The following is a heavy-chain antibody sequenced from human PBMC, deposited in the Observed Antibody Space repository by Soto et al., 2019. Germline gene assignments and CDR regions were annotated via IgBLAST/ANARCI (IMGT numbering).Heavy chain of an antibody. CDR2: ISDSGDTT. D-gene: IGHD2-21*02. CDR3: AKRSGPQATALFRSDS. Sequence: GGSLRLSCATSGFTFRDYAMTWVRQAPGKGLEWVSTISDSGDTTYYADSVKGRFTTSRDTSKNTLYLQMNSLRAEDTAVYYGAKRSGPQATALFRSDSWGQGTLVTGSA. CDR1: GFTFRDYA. J-gene: IGHJ4*02. V-gene: IGHV3-23*01.